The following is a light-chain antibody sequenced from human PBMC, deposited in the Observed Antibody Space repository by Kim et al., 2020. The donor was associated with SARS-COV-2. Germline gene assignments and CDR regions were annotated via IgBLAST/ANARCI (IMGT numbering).Light chain of an antibody. CDR3: SSYTTPSSFI. J-gene: IGLJ1*01. CDR1: SSDIGGYNY. Sequence: QSALTQPASVSGSPGQSITISCTGTSSDIGGYNYVSWYQQHPDKAPQLVIYDVTKRPSGVSNRFSGSKSGNTASLTISGLQADDEADYYCSSYTTPSSFIFGRGTKVTVL. V-gene: IGLV2-14*01. CDR2: DVT.